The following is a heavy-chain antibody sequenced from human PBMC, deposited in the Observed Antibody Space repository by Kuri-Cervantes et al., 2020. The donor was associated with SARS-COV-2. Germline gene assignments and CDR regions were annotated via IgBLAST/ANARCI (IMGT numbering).Heavy chain of an antibody. CDR3: ATLACQPCHYYYYYMDV. Sequence: SVKVSCKASGGTFSSYTISWVRQAPGQGLEWMGRIIPILGIANYAQKFQGRVTMTEDTSTDTAYMELSSLRSEDTAVYYCATLACQPCHYYYYYMDVWGKGTTVTVSS. J-gene: IGHJ6*03. CDR1: GGTFSSYT. CDR2: IIPILGIA. V-gene: IGHV1-69*02.